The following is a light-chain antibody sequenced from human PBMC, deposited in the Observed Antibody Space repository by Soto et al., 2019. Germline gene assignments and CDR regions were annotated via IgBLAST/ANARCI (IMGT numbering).Light chain of an antibody. V-gene: IGLV1-40*01. J-gene: IGLJ1*01. Sequence: QSVLTQPPSVSGAPGQRVTISCTGSNSNIGAGYDVHWYQQLPATAPKLLIYGNSNRPSGVPDRFSGSKSGTSASLAITGLQAEDEADYYCQSYDSSLGTYFVFGTGTKVTVL. CDR3: QSYDSSLGTYFV. CDR1: NSNIGAGYD. CDR2: GNS.